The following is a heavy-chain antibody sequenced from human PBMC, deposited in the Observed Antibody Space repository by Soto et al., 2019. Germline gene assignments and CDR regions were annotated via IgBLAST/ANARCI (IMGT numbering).Heavy chain of an antibody. J-gene: IGHJ4*02. Sequence: QVHLVESGGGAVQPGRSLRLSCAASGFTFSVDAMHWVRQAPGKGLESVAVISYDGSNYHYADSVKGRFTISRDNSKNTLYLQMNSVSTEDTAVYYCATDQGVGGTVGHFDYWGQGTMVTVSS. CDR3: ATDQGVGGTVGHFDY. CDR1: GFTFSVDA. V-gene: IGHV3-30*03. D-gene: IGHD1-26*01. CDR2: ISYDGSNY.